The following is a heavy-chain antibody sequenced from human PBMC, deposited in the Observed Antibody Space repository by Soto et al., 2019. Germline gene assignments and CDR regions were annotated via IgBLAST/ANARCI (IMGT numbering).Heavy chain of an antibody. CDR2: ISWNSGSI. D-gene: IGHD5-18*01. Sequence: EVQLVESGGGLVQPGRSLRLSCAASGFTFDDYAMHWVRQAPGKGLEWVSGISWNSGSIGYADSVKGRFTISRDNAKNSLYRQMNSLRAEDTALYYCAKLGIQHTGPTFYYYGMDVWGQGTTVTVSS. CDR3: AKLGIQHTGPTFYYYGMDV. J-gene: IGHJ6*02. CDR1: GFTFDDYA. V-gene: IGHV3-9*01.